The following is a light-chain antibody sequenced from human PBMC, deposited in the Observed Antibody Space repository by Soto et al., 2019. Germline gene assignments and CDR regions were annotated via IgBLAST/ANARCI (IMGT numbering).Light chain of an antibody. CDR1: SSDVDDYNY. CDR3: SSYASSSSYV. CDR2: EVT. V-gene: IGLV2-14*01. Sequence: QSVLTQPRSVSGSPGQAVTISCTGTSSDVDDYNYVSWYQIHPGKAPKLIIYEVTSRPSGVSYRFSGSKSGNSASLTISGLQAEDEADYCCSSYASSSSYVFGGGTKVTVL. J-gene: IGLJ1*01.